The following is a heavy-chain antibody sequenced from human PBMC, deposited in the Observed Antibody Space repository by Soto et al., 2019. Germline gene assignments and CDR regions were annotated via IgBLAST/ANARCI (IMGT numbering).Heavy chain of an antibody. V-gene: IGHV3-48*03. D-gene: IGHD3-22*01. CDR3: ARPSHYDSSGYFPEDDAFDI. CDR1: GFTFSSYE. CDR2: ISSSGSTI. J-gene: IGHJ3*02. Sequence: GGSLRLSCAASGFTFSSYEMNWVRQAPGKGLEWVSYISSSGSTIYYADSVKGRLTISRDNAKNSLYLQMNSLRAEDTAVYYCARPSHYDSSGYFPEDDAFDIWGQGTMVTVSS.